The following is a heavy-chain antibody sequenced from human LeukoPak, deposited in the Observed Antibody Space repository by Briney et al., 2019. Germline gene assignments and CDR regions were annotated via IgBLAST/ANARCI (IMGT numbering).Heavy chain of an antibody. CDR1: GFTISSHY. V-gene: IGHV3-66*01. CDR2: IYRGGST. Sequence: GGSLRLSCAASGFTISSHYVSWVRQAPGKGLEWVSVIYRGGSTYYADSVKGRFTMSRDISQNTLFLHMNSMRVEDTSVYYCARGGADEAFDYWGQGTLVTVST. CDR3: ARGGADEAFDY. J-gene: IGHJ4*02. D-gene: IGHD2-21*02.